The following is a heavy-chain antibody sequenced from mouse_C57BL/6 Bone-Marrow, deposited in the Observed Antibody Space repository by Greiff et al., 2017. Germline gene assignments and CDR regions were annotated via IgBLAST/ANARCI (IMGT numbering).Heavy chain of an antibody. J-gene: IGHJ1*03. CDR2: IDPNSGGT. D-gene: IGHD1-1*01. Sequence: QVQLQQPGAELVKPGASVKLSCKASGYTFTSYWMHWVKQRPGRGLEWIGRIDPNSGGTKYNEKFKSKATLTVDKPSSTAYMQLSSLTSEDSAVYYCARSITTVVATSLDRYFDVWGTGTTGTVSS. CDR3: ARSITTVVATSLDRYFDV. CDR1: GYTFTSYW. V-gene: IGHV1-72*01.